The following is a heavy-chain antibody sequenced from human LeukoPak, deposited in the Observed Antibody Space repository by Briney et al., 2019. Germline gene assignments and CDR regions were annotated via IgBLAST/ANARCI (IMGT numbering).Heavy chain of an antibody. CDR1: GFTFDDYA. J-gene: IGHJ4*02. CDR3: ARDFGCSADSCFSGFDY. CDR2: ISWNSGSI. D-gene: IGHD2-15*01. V-gene: IGHV3-9*01. Sequence: PGGPLRLSCAASGFTFDDYAMHWVRQAPGKGLEWASGISWNSGSIGYADSVKGRFTISRDNAKNSLYLQMNSLRAEDTAVYFCARDFGCSADSCFSGFDYWGQGTLVTVSS.